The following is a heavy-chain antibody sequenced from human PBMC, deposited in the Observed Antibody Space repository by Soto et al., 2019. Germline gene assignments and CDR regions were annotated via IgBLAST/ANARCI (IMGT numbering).Heavy chain of an antibody. Sequence: QITLKESGPTLVRPTQTLTLTCTFSGFSLTTSGVGVGWIRQPPGKALEWLAVIYWDDDKRYSSSLKSRLTIXXDXSXXQAVLTMTNMDPVDTATYYCAHHPYYGLGSYSFDYCGQGTLVTVSS. J-gene: IGHJ4*02. CDR3: AHHPYYGLGSYSFDY. CDR2: IYWDDDK. D-gene: IGHD3-10*01. CDR1: GFSLTTSGVG. V-gene: IGHV2-5*02.